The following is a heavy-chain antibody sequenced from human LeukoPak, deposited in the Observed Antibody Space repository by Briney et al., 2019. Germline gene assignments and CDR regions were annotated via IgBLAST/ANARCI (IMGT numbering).Heavy chain of an antibody. V-gene: IGHV4-39*07. Sequence: KPSETLSLTCTVSGGSISSSSYYWGWIRQPPGKGLEWIGSIYYSGSTYYNPSLKSRVTISVDTSKNQFSLKLSSVTAADTAVYYCASELVAARPDYWGQGTLVTVSS. D-gene: IGHD6-6*01. CDR2: IYYSGST. CDR3: ASELVAARPDY. CDR1: GGSISSSSYY. J-gene: IGHJ4*02.